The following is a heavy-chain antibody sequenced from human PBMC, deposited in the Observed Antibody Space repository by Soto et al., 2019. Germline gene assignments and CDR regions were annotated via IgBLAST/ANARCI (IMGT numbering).Heavy chain of an antibody. Sequence: QVQLQESGPGLVKPSQTLSLTCTVSGGSISCGGYYWSWIRQHPGKGLEWIGYSYYSGSTYYNPSLKSRVTISVDTSKNQFSLKLSSVTAADTAVYYCARDRLEFLRETYYYGMDVWGQGTTVTVSS. D-gene: IGHD3-10*01. CDR2: SYYSGST. CDR3: ARDRLEFLRETYYYGMDV. CDR1: GGSISCGGYY. J-gene: IGHJ6*02. V-gene: IGHV4-31*03.